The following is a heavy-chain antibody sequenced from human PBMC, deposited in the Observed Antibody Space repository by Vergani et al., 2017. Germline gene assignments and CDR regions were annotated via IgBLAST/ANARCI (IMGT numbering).Heavy chain of an antibody. V-gene: IGHV4-61*02. CDR2: IHTSGST. D-gene: IGHD2-15*01. CDR1: GGSINSHNYY. Sequence: QVQLQESGPGLVKPSQTLSLTCTVSGGSINSHNYYWSWIRQPAGKGPEWIGRIHTSGSTNYNPSLKSRVTMSEDTSKNQFSLNLTSVTAADTAVYFCARGSCLGGSCYKPLFDYGGQGILVTVSS. J-gene: IGHJ4*02. CDR3: ARGSCLGGSCYKPLFDY.